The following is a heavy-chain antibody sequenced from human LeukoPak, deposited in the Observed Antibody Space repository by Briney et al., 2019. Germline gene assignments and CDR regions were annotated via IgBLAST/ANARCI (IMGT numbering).Heavy chain of an antibody. Sequence: PGGSLRLSCAASGFTFSSYAMSWVRQAPGKGLDWVSAISGSGGSTYYAASVKGRFTISRDNSKTTLSLQMNSLRAEDTAAYYCAKLYYYDSSGYYSRLPYSFDYWGQGTLVAVSS. CDR3: AKLYYYDSSGYYSRLPYSFDY. V-gene: IGHV3-23*01. D-gene: IGHD3-22*01. CDR1: GFTFSSYA. CDR2: ISGSGGST. J-gene: IGHJ4*02.